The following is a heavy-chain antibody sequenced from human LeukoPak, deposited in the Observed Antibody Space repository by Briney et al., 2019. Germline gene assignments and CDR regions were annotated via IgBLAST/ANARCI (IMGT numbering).Heavy chain of an antibody. Sequence: GSLRLSCAASGFTFSSYSMNWVRQAPGKGLEWIGSIYYSGSTYYNPSLKSRVTISVDTSKNQFSLKLSSVTAADTAVYYCASSSYYYGSGSYYSVRPPFDYWGQGTPVTASS. V-gene: IGHV4-59*05. CDR3: ASSSYYYGSGSYYSVRPPFDY. CDR2: IYYSGST. J-gene: IGHJ4*02. D-gene: IGHD3-10*01. CDR1: GFTFSSYSMN.